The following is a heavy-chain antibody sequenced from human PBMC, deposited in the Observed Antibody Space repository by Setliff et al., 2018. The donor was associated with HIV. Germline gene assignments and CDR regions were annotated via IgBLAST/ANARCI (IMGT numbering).Heavy chain of an antibody. CDR1: GGSISSGGYY. CDR2: ISSNIIYI. CDR3: ARTSTTTGTTLNWFDP. V-gene: IGHV3-21*01. D-gene: IGHD1-1*01. Sequence: ETLSLTCTVSGGSISSGGYYWNWVRQAPGKGLEWISSISSNIIYIYYADSVRGRFTISRDNAKNSLYLQMNSLRVEDTAVYYCARTSTTTGTTLNWFDPWGQGTLVTVSS. J-gene: IGHJ5*02.